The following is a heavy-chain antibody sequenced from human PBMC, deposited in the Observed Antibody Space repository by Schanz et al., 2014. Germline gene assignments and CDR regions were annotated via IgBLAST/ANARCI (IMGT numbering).Heavy chain of an antibody. CDR1: GFNFGSHG. CDR2: VSSSSSYT. J-gene: IGHJ4*02. D-gene: IGHD3-22*01. Sequence: VQLVESGGGVVQPGRSLRLSCAASGFNFGSHGMHWVRQAPGKGLEWVSYVSSSSSYTHYADSVKGRFTISRDNAKNSLYLQMNSLRAEDTAVYYCARPPHDSSGYYPFDYWGQGTLVTVSS. V-gene: IGHV3-21*05. CDR3: ARPPHDSSGYYPFDY.